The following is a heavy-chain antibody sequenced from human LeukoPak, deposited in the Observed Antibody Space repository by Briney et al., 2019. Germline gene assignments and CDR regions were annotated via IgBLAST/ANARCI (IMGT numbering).Heavy chain of an antibody. CDR1: GGSVSSGGYY. V-gene: IGHV4-31*03. CDR3: ATAYLPYGSVLGLDP. J-gene: IGHJ5*02. CDR2: IYYSGST. Sequence: PSETLSLTCTVSGGSVSSGGYYWSWIRQHPGKGLEWIGYIYYSGSTYYNPSLKSRVTISVDTSKNQFSLKLSSVTAADTAVYYCATAYLPYGSVLGLDPWGQGTLVTVSS. D-gene: IGHD3-10*01.